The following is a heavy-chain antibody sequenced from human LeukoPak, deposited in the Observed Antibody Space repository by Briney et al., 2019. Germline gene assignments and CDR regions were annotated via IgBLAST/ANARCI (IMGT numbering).Heavy chain of an antibody. CDR1: GFTFSTYE. J-gene: IGHJ4*02. V-gene: IGHV3-48*03. Sequence: GGSLRLSCAASGFTFSTYEMSWVRQAPGKGPEWVSYIGSSGNTIYYADSVKGRFSISRDNAKNSLYLQMNSLRAEDTAVYYCTRVFVGDEYSSSGYWGQGTLVTVSS. CDR3: TRVFVGDEYSSSGY. CDR2: IGSSGNTI. D-gene: IGHD6-13*01.